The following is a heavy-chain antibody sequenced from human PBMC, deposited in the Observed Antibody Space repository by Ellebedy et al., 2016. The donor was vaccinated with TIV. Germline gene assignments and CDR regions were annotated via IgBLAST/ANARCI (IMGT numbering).Heavy chain of an antibody. V-gene: IGHV5-51*01. J-gene: IGHJ5*02. Sequence: GESLKISXKGSGYSFTSYWIGWVRQMPGKGLEWMGIIYPGDSVTRYSPSFQGQVTISADKSVSTAYLQWSSLKASDTAMYYCARAPAMVVGWFDPWGQGTLVTVSS. CDR1: GYSFTSYW. D-gene: IGHD5-18*01. CDR2: IYPGDSVT. CDR3: ARAPAMVVGWFDP.